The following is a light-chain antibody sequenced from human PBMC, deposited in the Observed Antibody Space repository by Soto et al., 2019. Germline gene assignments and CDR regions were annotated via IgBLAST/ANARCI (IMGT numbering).Light chain of an antibody. CDR3: QNYNSAPYT. J-gene: IGKJ2*01. CDR1: QGISTY. Sequence: DIPMTQSPSSLSASVGDRVTITCRASQGISTYLAWYQQKPGKVPKLLIYAASTLQSGVPSRFSGSGSGTDFTLTISSLQPEDVATYYCQNYNSAPYTFGQGTKLEIK. CDR2: AAS. V-gene: IGKV1-27*01.